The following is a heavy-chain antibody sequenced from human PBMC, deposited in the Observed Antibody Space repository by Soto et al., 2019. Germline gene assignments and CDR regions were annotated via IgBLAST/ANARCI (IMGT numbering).Heavy chain of an antibody. D-gene: IGHD3-3*01. J-gene: IGHJ4*02. V-gene: IGHV3-30-3*01. Sequence: GGSLRLSCAASGFTFSSYAMHWVRQAPGKGLEWVAVISYDGSNKYYADSVKGRFTISRDNSKNTLYLQMNSLRAEDTAVYYCARDNYPFLEWLLEVIDYWGQGTLVTVSS. CDR1: GFTFSSYA. CDR3: ARDNYPFLEWLLEVIDY. CDR2: ISYDGSNK.